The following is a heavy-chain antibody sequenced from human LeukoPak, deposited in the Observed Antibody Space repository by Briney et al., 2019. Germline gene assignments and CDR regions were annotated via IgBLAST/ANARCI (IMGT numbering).Heavy chain of an antibody. CDR3: ASGYCSGGSCFRNYYGMDV. D-gene: IGHD2-15*01. J-gene: IGHJ6*02. CDR2: IIPILGIA. CDR1: GGTFSSYA. Sequence: ASVKVPCKASGGTFSSYAISWVRQAPGQGLEWMGRIIPILGIANYAQKFQGRVTITADKSTSTAYMELSSLRSEDTAVYYCASGYCSGGSCFRNYYGMDVWGQGTTVTVSS. V-gene: IGHV1-69*04.